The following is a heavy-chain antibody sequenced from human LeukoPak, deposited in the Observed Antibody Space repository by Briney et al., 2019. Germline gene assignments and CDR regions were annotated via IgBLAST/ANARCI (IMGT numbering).Heavy chain of an antibody. J-gene: IGHJ4*02. CDR1: GYTSTSNY. D-gene: IGHD3-22*01. CDR2: ISPSGGST. CDR3: ARASYDSSGYTMINY. V-gene: IGHV1-46*01. Sequence: ASVKVSCKAFGYTSTSNYMHWVRQAPGQGPEWMGVISPSGGSTTYAQKFQGRVTMTRDMSTSTVYMELSSLRSEDTAVYYCARASYDSSGYTMINYWGQGTLVTVSS.